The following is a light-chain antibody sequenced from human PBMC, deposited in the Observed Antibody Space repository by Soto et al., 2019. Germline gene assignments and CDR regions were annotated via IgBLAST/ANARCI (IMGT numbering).Light chain of an antibody. CDR3: QSYDSSLSGDV. CDR2: GNS. Sequence: QSVLTQPPSVSGAPGQTVTISCTGSSSNIGAGYDVHWYQQLPGTAPKLLTYGNSNRPSGVPDRFSGSKSGTSASLAITGLQAEDEADYYCQSYDSSLSGDVFGTGTKVTVL. J-gene: IGLJ1*01. V-gene: IGLV1-40*01. CDR1: SSNIGAGYD.